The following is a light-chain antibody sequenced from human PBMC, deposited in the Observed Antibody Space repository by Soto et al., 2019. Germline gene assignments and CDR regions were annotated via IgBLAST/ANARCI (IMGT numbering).Light chain of an antibody. V-gene: IGKV1-5*03. CDR1: QIINGW. Sequence: DIQMTHSPSTLSASVGDRVTITCRASQIINGWLAWYQGRPGKAPKLLIYKTSTLESGVPSRFSGGGSGTEFTLTISSLQPDDFATYYGQQYHGFWTFGQGTKV. CDR2: KTS. CDR3: QQYHGFWT. J-gene: IGKJ1*01.